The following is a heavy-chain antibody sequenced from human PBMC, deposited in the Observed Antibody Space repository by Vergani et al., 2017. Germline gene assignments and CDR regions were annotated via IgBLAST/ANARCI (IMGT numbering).Heavy chain of an antibody. V-gene: IGHV1-2*02. CDR3: ARDDSSSWYYYYGMDV. CDR2: INPNSGGT. D-gene: IGHD6-13*01. J-gene: IGHJ6*02. Sequence: QVQLVQSGAEVKKPGASVKVSCKASGYTFTDYYMHWVRQAPGQGLEWMGWINPNSGGTNYAQKFQGRVTMTRDTSISTAYMELSRLRSDDTAVYYCARDDSSSWYYYYGMDVWGQGTTVTVSS. CDR1: GYTFTDYY.